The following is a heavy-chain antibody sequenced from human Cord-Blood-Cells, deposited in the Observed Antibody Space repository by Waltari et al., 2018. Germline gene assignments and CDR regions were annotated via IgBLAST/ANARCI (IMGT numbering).Heavy chain of an antibody. Sequence: QVQLVESGGGVVQPGGSLRLSCAASGFTFSSHGMHWVRQAPGKGLEWVAFIRYVGSNKDYAYSAQGRITISRDNSKTTLYLQMNSLRTEDTAVYYCAKERADAFAIWRQWIMVTVSP. CDR2: IRYVGSNK. CDR3: AKERADAFAI. J-gene: IGHJ3*02. CDR1: GFTFSSHG. V-gene: IGHV3-30*02.